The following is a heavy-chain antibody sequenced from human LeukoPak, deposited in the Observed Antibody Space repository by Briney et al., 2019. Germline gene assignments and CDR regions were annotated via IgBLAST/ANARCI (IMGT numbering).Heavy chain of an antibody. Sequence: ASVEVSCKASGYTFTSYAMHWVRQAPGQRLEWMGWINAGNGNTKYSQKFQGRVTITRDTSASTAYMELSSLRSEDTAVYYCYLQWLVRKGIDYWGQGTLVTVSS. J-gene: IGHJ4*02. CDR3: YLQWLVRKGIDY. D-gene: IGHD6-19*01. CDR1: GYTFTSYA. CDR2: INAGNGNT. V-gene: IGHV1-3*01.